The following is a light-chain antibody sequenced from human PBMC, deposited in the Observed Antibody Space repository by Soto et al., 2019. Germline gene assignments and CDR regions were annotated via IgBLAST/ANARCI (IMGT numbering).Light chain of an antibody. V-gene: IGKV3-20*01. J-gene: IGKJ4*01. Sequence: EIVLTQSPGTLSLSPGERATLSCRASQSVSSNYLAWYQQKPGQAPRLLIFATSSRATGIPDRFSGSGSGTDFTLTISRLEPEDFAVYYCQQYGTSPLTFGGGTEVEIK. CDR1: QSVSSNY. CDR3: QQYGTSPLT. CDR2: ATS.